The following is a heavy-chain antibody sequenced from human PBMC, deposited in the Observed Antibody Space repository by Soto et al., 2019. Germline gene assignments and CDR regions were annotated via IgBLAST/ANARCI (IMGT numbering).Heavy chain of an antibody. V-gene: IGHV3-21*01. CDR3: ARAHVGTGDAFDI. CDR2: ISSSSSYI. Sequence: GGSLRLSCAASGFSFSTYSMNWVRQAPGKGLEWVSSISSSSSYIYYADSVKGRFTISRDNAKNSLYLQMNSLRAEDTAVYYCARAHVGTGDAFDIWGQGTMVTVSS. CDR1: GFSFSTYS. D-gene: IGHD1-1*01. J-gene: IGHJ3*02.